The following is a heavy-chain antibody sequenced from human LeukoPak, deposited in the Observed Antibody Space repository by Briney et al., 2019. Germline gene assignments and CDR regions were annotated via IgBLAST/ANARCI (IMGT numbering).Heavy chain of an antibody. D-gene: IGHD2-2*01. V-gene: IGHV3-30-3*01. Sequence: GRSLRLSCAASGFTFSSYAMHWVRQAPGKGLEWVAVISYDGSNKYYADSVKGRFTISRDNSKNTLYLQMNSLRAEDAAVYYCAKDGVWTSFWAHFFDCWGQGTPVTVSS. CDR3: AKDGVWTSFWAHFFDC. CDR2: ISYDGSNK. J-gene: IGHJ4*02. CDR1: GFTFSSYA.